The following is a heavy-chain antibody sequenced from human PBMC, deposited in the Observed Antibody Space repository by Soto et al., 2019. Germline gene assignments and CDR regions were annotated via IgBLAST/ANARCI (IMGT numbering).Heavy chain of an antibody. CDR3: AAHGVLRYFDWLPDYYYGMDV. V-gene: IGHV1-18*01. Sequence: QVQLVQSGAEVKKPGASVKVSCKASGYTFTSYGISWVRQAPGQGLEWMGWISAYNGNTNYAQKLQGRVTMTTDTSTSTAYMELRSLRSDDTAVYYCAAHGVLRYFDWLPDYYYGMDVWGQGTTVTVSS. J-gene: IGHJ6*02. CDR1: GYTFTSYG. D-gene: IGHD3-9*01. CDR2: ISAYNGNT.